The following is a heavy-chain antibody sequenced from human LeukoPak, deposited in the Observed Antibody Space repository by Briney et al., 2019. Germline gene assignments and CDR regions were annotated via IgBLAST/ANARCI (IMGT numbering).Heavy chain of an antibody. Sequence: SETLSLTCTVSGGSISSSYYWGWIRQPPGKGLEWIGSIYYSGSTYYNPSLKSRVTISVDTSKNQFSLKLSSVTAADTAVYYCAGIAAAGDFDYWGQGTLVTVSS. D-gene: IGHD6-13*01. J-gene: IGHJ4*02. V-gene: IGHV4-39*01. CDR2: IYYSGST. CDR1: GGSISSSYY. CDR3: AGIAAAGDFDY.